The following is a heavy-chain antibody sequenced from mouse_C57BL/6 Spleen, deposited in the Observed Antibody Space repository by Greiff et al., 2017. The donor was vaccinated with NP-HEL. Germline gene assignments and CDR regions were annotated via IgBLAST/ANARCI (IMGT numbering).Heavy chain of an antibody. Sequence: QVQLKQPGAELEKPGASVKLSCKASGYTFTSYWMQWVKQRPGQGLEWIGEIDPSDSYTNYNQKFKGKATLTVDTSSSTAYMQLSSLTSEDSAVYYCARFGDYDRDYWGQGTTLTVSS. CDR1: GYTFTSYW. CDR3: ARFGDYDRDY. V-gene: IGHV1-50*01. CDR2: IDPSDSYT. D-gene: IGHD2-4*01. J-gene: IGHJ2*01.